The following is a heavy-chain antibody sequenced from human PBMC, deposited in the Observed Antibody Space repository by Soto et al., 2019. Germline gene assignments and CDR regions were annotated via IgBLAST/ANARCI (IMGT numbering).Heavy chain of an antibody. J-gene: IGHJ4*02. V-gene: IGHV3-23*01. D-gene: IGHD6-13*01. CDR1: GFTFPIYA. CDR2: IGIST. Sequence: PGGSLRLSCAASGFTFPIYAMCWVRQAPGKGLEWVSGIGISTYYADSVKGRFSISRDTSRNTLFLQMNSLRAEDTAIYYCAKVIAPLGMLGDRPLDYWGQGT. CDR3: AKVIAPLGMLGDRPLDY.